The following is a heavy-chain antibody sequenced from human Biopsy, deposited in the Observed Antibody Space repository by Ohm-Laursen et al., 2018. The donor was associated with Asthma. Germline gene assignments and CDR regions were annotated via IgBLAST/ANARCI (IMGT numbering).Heavy chain of an antibody. D-gene: IGHD3-22*01. CDR3: ARGDSSNWSHYYFDY. Sequence: SLRLSCSSSGFAVSRDHMFWVRQAPGKGLEWVSVIYSGGTSHTADSVRGRFTISRDYSKNTLYLQMHSLRAEDTAVYYCARGDSSNWSHYYFDYWGQGTLVTVSS. CDR2: IYSGGTS. J-gene: IGHJ4*02. CDR1: GFAVSRDH. V-gene: IGHV3-53*01.